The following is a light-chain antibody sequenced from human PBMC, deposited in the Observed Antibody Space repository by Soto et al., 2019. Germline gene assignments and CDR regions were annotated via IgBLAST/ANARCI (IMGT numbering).Light chain of an antibody. CDR1: QGISSA. J-gene: IGKJ5*01. CDR2: DAS. Sequence: AIRLTQSPSSLSTSVGDRVTITCRASQGISSALAWYQQKPGIPPKLLIYDASTLESGVPSRFSGSGSGTDFALTISSLQPEDFATYYCQQFNSYSLTFGQGTRLEIK. V-gene: IGKV1-13*02. CDR3: QQFNSYSLT.